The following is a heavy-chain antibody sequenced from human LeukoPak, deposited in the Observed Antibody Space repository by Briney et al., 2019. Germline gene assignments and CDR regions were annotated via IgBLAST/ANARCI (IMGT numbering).Heavy chain of an antibody. CDR1: GYTFTGYY. V-gene: IGHV1-2*02. CDR3: ARARIVGATARDAFDI. D-gene: IGHD1-26*01. Sequence: ASVKVSCKASGYTFTGYYMHWVRQAPGQGLEWMGWINPNSGGTNYAQKFQGRVTMTRDTSISTAYMELSRLRSDDTAVYYCARARIVGATARDAFDIWGQGTMVTVSS. J-gene: IGHJ3*02. CDR2: INPNSGGT.